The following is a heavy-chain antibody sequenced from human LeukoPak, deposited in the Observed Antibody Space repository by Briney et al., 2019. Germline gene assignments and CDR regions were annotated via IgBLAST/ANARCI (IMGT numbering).Heavy chain of an antibody. Sequence: SETLSLTCTVSGYSISSAYYWGWIRQPPGKGLEWIGSIYHSGSTDYNPSLKSRVTISVNTSKNQFSLKLSSVTAADTAVYYCARVRPITMIVVGNWFDPWGQGTLVTVSS. J-gene: IGHJ5*02. CDR3: ARVRPITMIVVGNWFDP. V-gene: IGHV4-38-2*02. D-gene: IGHD3-22*01. CDR1: GYSISSAYY. CDR2: IYHSGST.